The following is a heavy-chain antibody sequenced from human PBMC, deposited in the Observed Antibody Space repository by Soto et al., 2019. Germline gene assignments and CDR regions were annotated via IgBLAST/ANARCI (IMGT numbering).Heavy chain of an antibody. CDR1: GXSIXXXX. D-gene: IGHD3-16*01. Sequence: TCTVXGXSIXXXXXXXIRQPXGXXXXXIGYIYYSGSTXXNPSLKSRVTISVDTSKXXXXLKLSSVTAADTAVYYCARHLTAGGPYYGMDVWGQGTTVTVSS. V-gene: IGHV4-59*01. CDR3: ARHLTAGGPYYGMDV. CDR2: IYYSGST. J-gene: IGHJ6*02.